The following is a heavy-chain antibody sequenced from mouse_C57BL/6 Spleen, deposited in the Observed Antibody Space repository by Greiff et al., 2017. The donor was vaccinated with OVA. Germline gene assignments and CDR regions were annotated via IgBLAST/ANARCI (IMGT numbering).Heavy chain of an antibody. CDR2: INPSTGGT. D-gene: IGHD1-1*01. CDR1: GYSFTGYY. J-gene: IGHJ3*01. V-gene: IGHV1-42*01. CDR3: ARLLRSSWFAY. Sequence: EVKLQQSGPELVKPGASVKISCKASGYSFTGYYMNWVKQSPEKSLEWIGEINPSTGGTTYNQKFKAKATLTVDKSSSTAYMQLKSLTSEDSAVYYCARLLRSSWFAYWGQGTLVTVSA.